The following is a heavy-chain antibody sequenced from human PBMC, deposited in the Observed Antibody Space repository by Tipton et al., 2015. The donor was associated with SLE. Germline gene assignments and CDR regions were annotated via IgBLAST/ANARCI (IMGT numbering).Heavy chain of an antibody. V-gene: IGHV4-59*12. Sequence: TLSLTCTVSGGSISSYYWSWIRQPPGKGLEWIGYIYYSGSTNYNPSLKSRVTISVDTSKNQFSLRLASVTAADTAVYYCVRGSASGYFVMDVWDQGP. CDR2: IYYSGST. J-gene: IGHJ6*02. CDR1: GGSISSYY. CDR3: VRGSASGYFVMDV.